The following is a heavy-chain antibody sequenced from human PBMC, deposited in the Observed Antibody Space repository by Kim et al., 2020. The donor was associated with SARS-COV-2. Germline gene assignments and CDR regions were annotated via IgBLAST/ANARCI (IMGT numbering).Heavy chain of an antibody. D-gene: IGHD6-13*01. Sequence: RFTISRDNSKNTLYLQMNSLRAEDTAVYYCARDYSSSWYTPGYYYYGMDVWGQGTTVTVSS. CDR3: ARDYSSSWYTPGYYYYGMDV. J-gene: IGHJ6*02. V-gene: IGHV3-30*07.